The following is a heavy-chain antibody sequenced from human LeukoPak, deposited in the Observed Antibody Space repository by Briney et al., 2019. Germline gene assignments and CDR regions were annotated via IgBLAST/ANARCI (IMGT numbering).Heavy chain of an antibody. CDR2: TYYRSKWYN. J-gene: IGHJ4*02. Sequence: SQTLSLTCAISGDSVSSNSAAWNWIRQSPSRGLEWLGRTYYRSKWYNDYAVSVKSRITINPDTSKNQFSLQLNSVTPEDTAVYYCARAGSSGYYGDYYFDYWGQGTLVIVSS. CDR3: ARAGSSGYYGDYYFDY. V-gene: IGHV6-1*01. CDR1: GDSVSSNSAA. D-gene: IGHD3-22*01.